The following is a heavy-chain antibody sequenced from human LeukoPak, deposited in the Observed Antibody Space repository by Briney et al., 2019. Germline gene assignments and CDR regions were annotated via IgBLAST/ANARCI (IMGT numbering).Heavy chain of an antibody. V-gene: IGHV4-30-4*08. D-gene: IGHD3-10*01. CDR3: ARTYGLGREIYYMDV. J-gene: IGHJ6*03. CDR2: IYYSGST. Sequence: SETLSLTCTVSGGSISSGDYYWSWIRQPPGKGLEWIGYIYYSGSTYYNPSLKSRVTISVDTSKNQFSLKLSSVTAADTAVYYCARTYGLGREIYYMDVWGKGTTVTVSS. CDR1: GGSISSGDYY.